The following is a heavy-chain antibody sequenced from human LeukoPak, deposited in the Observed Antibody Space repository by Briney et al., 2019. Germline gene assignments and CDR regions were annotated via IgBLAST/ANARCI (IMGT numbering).Heavy chain of an antibody. CDR3: ARSYGGYVLDE. D-gene: IGHD5-12*01. CDR2: AYSTGGA. V-gene: IGHV4-59*02. J-gene: IGHJ4*02. Sequence: SETLSLTCLVSGGSVSSLYWHWIRQSPEKGLEWVGYAYSTGGAKYNPSLKNRVTMSFDTPRNQFSLKLTSVTAADTAVYFCARSYGGYVLDEWGQGILAVVSS. CDR1: GGSVSSLY.